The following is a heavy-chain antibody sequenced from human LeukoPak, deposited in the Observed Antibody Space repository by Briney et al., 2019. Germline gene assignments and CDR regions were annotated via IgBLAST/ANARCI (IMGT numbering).Heavy chain of an antibody. J-gene: IGHJ4*02. Sequence: GSLRLSCVASGITFGSYSMTWVRQAPGKGLEWVANIDPDGSEKDYVESVKGRLTISRDNAKKILYLQMNSLRAEDTAVFYCLSGPGHCGQGTLVTVSS. CDR1: GITFGSYS. CDR2: IDPDGSEK. V-gene: IGHV3-7*01. CDR3: LSGPGH.